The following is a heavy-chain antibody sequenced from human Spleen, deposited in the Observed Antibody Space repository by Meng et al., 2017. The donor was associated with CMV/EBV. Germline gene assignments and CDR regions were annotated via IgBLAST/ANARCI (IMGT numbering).Heavy chain of an antibody. CDR2: IRSGRGYI. CDR1: GFTFISYN. J-gene: IGHJ4*02. CDR3: ARPDWHYGSYFDF. D-gene: IGHD1-7*01. V-gene: IGHV3-21*04. Sequence: GESLKISCGASGFTFISYNMNWVRQAPGKGLEWVASIRSGRGYINYADSVKGRFTVSRDNAKNSFYLQMNSLRAEDTAIYYCARPDWHYGSYFDFWGQGALVTVSS.